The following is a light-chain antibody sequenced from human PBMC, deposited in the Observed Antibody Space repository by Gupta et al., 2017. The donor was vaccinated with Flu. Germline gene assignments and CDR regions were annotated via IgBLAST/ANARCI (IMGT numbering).Light chain of an antibody. CDR2: AAS. CDR3: HVSSTTART. CDR1: QSISSY. J-gene: IGKJ4*02. V-gene: IGKV1-39*01. Sequence: DIQMTQSPSSLSASVGDRVTITCRASQSISSYLNWYQHKPGKAPKLLIYAASRFQSAVPSRFSGSGSGLAFTLTIMRRQPEDIATYYFHVSSTTARTFGEGTRLEIK.